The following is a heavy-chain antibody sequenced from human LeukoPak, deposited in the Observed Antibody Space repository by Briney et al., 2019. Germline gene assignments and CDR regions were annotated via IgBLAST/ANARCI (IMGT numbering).Heavy chain of an antibody. CDR3: ARVLVPSWYVIGHAAPFDY. J-gene: IGHJ4*02. Sequence: ASVKVSCKASGGTFSSYGISWVRQAPGQGLEWMGWISAYNGNTNYAQKLQGRVTMTTDTSTSTAYMELRSLRSDDTAVYYCARVLVPSWYVIGHAAPFDYWGQGTLVTVSS. CDR2: ISAYNGNT. CDR1: GGTFSSYG. D-gene: IGHD6-13*01. V-gene: IGHV1-18*01.